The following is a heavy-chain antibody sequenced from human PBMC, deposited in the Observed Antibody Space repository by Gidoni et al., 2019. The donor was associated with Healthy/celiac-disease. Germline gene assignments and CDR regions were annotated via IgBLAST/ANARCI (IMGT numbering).Heavy chain of an antibody. J-gene: IGHJ4*02. D-gene: IGHD6-19*01. V-gene: IGHV3-30-3*01. CDR1: GFPFSSYA. Sequence: QVQLVESGGVVVQPGRSLRLSCAASGFPFSSYAMHWVRQAPGKGLGGVAVISYDGSNKEYEDCVKGRFSSARDNSKNTLYLQMNSLRAEDTAVYYCARDSVAGTSGFGYWGKGTLVTVSS. CDR3: ARDSVAGTSGFGY. CDR2: ISYDGSNK.